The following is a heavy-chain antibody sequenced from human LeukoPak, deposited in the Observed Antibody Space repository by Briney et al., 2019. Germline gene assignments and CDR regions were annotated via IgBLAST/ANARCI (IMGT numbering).Heavy chain of an antibody. Sequence: ASVKVSCKASGYTFTGYYMHWVRQAPGQGLEWMGWINPNSGGTNYAQKFQGRVTMTRDTSISTAYMELSRLRSDDTAVYYCARDSGWYFPHYYFDHWGQGTLVTVSS. D-gene: IGHD6-19*01. CDR3: ARDSGWYFPHYYFDH. V-gene: IGHV1-2*02. J-gene: IGHJ4*02. CDR2: INPNSGGT. CDR1: GYTFTGYY.